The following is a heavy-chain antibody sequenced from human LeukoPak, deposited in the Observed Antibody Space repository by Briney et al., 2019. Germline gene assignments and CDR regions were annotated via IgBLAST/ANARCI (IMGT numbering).Heavy chain of an antibody. D-gene: IGHD3-16*01. V-gene: IGHV3-21*01. Sequence: GGSLRLSCAASGFTFSSYSMNWVRQAPGKGLEWVSSISGSSSYIYYADSVKGRFTISRDNAKNSLYLQMNSLRAEDTAVYYCASKTFSQYYFDYWGQGTLVTVSS. J-gene: IGHJ4*02. CDR2: ISGSSSYI. CDR3: ASKTFSQYYFDY. CDR1: GFTFSSYS.